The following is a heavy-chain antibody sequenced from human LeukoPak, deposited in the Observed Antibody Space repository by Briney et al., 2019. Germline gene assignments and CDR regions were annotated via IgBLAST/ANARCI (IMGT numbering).Heavy chain of an antibody. V-gene: IGHV1-18*01. J-gene: IGHJ6*03. Sequence: ASVKVSCKXSGYTFTSYGISWVRQAPGQGLEWMGWISAYNGNTNYAQKLQGRVTMTTDTSTSTAYMELRCLRSDDTAVYYCARVDIVVVPAARAYYYYYMDVWGKGTTVTVSS. CDR2: ISAYNGNT. D-gene: IGHD2-2*03. CDR1: GYTFTSYG. CDR3: ARVDIVVVPAARAYYYYYMDV.